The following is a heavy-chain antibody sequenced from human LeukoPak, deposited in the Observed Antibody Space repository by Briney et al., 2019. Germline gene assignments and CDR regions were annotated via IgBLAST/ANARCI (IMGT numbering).Heavy chain of an antibody. CDR3: ARAGYCSSTSCYKVSFFDC. CDR1: GGSFSGYY. J-gene: IGHJ4*02. V-gene: IGHV4-34*01. D-gene: IGHD2-2*02. CDR2: INHSGST. Sequence: SETLSLTCAVYGGSFSGYYWSWVRQPPGKGLEWSGEINHSGSTNDNPSLKSRVTISVDTSRNQFSLKLSSVTAADTAVYYCARAGYCSSTSCYKVSFFDCWGRGTLVTVSS.